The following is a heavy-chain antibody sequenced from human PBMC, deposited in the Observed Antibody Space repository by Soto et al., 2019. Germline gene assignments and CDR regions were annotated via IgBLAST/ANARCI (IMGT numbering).Heavy chain of an antibody. CDR3: ASTMINTIFGVVSNWYLDL. J-gene: IGHJ2*01. Sequence: SETLSLTCTVSGGSISSYYWSWIRQPPGKGLEWIGYIYYSGSTNYNPSLKSRVTISVDTSKNQFSLKLSSVTAADTAVYYCASTMINTIFGVVSNWYLDLWGRGTLVTAPQ. D-gene: IGHD3-3*01. CDR1: GGSISSYY. CDR2: IYYSGST. V-gene: IGHV4-59*01.